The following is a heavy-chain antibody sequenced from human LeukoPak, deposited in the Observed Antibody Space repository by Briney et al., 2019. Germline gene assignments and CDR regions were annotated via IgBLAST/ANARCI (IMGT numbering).Heavy chain of an antibody. D-gene: IGHD1-26*01. CDR2: ISSNGATT. V-gene: IGHV3-64*01. Sequence: PGWSLRLSCAASGFSFSSYAMHWVRQAPGKGLEYVSVISSNGATTYYANSVKGRFIISRDNSKNTLYLQMGSLRAEDMAVYYCARDGIDSAYYYYYMDVWGKGTTVTVSS. CDR3: ARDGIDSAYYYYYMDV. CDR1: GFSFSSYA. J-gene: IGHJ6*03.